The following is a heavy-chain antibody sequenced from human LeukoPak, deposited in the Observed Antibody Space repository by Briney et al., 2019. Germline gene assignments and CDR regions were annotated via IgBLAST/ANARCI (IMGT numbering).Heavy chain of an antibody. CDR3: ARGLMTIAVDWFDP. CDR2: INPNSGGT. D-gene: IGHD4/OR15-4a*01. V-gene: IGHV1-2*02. CDR1: GYTFTSYG. J-gene: IGHJ5*02. Sequence: ASVKVSCKASGYTFTSYGISWVRQAPGQGLEWMGWINPNSGGTNYAQKFQGRVTMTRDTSISTAYMELSRLRSDDTAVYYCARGLMTIAVDWFDPWGQGTLVTVSS.